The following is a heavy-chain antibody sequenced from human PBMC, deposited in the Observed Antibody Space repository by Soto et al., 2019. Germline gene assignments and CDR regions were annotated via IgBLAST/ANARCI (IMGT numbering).Heavy chain of an antibody. V-gene: IGHV3-53*02. D-gene: IGHD2-2*02. Sequence: EVQLVETGGGLIQPGGSLRLSCAASGFTVSNNYMSWVRQAPGKGLEWVSLIYSGGSTFYADSVKGRFTISRDNSKNTLFLQMNSLRAADTAVYFCATYTSLDYWGQGTLVTVYS. J-gene: IGHJ4*02. CDR2: IYSGGST. CDR3: ATYTSLDY. CDR1: GFTVSNNY.